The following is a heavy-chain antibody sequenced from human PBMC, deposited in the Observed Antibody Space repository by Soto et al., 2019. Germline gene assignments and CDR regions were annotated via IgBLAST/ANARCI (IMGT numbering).Heavy chain of an antibody. Sequence: QLQLQESGSGLAKPSETLSLTCIVSNGSISRRSSYWGWIRQTPGRGLEWIGSIYYLGNTYYTPSPKSRVTISKDTSKTQFSLKMTSVTAADTAVYFCGGQDYGAKGYYFENWGQGALVTVSS. CDR1: NGSISRRSSY. CDR2: IYYLGNT. D-gene: IGHD4-17*01. J-gene: IGHJ4*02. V-gene: IGHV4-39*01. CDR3: GGQDYGAKGYYFEN.